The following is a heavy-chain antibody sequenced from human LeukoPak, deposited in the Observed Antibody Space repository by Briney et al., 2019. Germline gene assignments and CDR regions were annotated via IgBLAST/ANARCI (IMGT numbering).Heavy chain of an antibody. J-gene: IGHJ6*03. CDR2: ISSSGSTI. CDR3: ARDFSSGWPKYYYYYYMDV. D-gene: IGHD6-19*01. CDR1: GFTFSDYY. Sequence: GGSLRLSCAASGFTFSDYYMSWIRQAPGKGLEWVSYISSSGSTIYYADSVKGRFTISRDNAKNSLYLQMNSLRAKDTAVYYCARDFSSGWPKYYYYYYMDVWGKGTTVTVSS. V-gene: IGHV3-11*04.